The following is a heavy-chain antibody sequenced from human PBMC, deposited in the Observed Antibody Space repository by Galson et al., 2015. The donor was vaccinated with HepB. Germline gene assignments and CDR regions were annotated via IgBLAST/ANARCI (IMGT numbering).Heavy chain of an antibody. D-gene: IGHD4-17*01. CDR3: ARDGVSGRVTTPLDYYYYMDV. CDR1: GYTFTSYY. CDR2: INPSGGST. Sequence: SVKVSCKASGYTFTSYYMHWVRQAPGQGLEWMGIINPSGGSTSYAQKFQGRVTMTRDTSTSTVYMELSSLRSEDTAVYYCARDGVSGRVTTPLDYYYYMDVWGKGTTVTVSS. V-gene: IGHV1-46*03. J-gene: IGHJ6*03.